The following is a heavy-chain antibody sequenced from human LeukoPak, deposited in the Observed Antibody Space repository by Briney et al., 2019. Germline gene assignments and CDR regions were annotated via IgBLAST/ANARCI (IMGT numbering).Heavy chain of an antibody. D-gene: IGHD3-16*01. CDR2: INSDGSWT. CDR1: GNYW. Sequence: GGSLRLSCAASGNYWMHWVRQAPGKGLVWVSHINSDGSWTSYADSVKGRFTISKDNAKNTVYLQMNSLRAEDTAVYYCVRVHGGGYWGQGTLVTVSS. J-gene: IGHJ4*02. CDR3: VRVHGGGY. V-gene: IGHV3-74*01.